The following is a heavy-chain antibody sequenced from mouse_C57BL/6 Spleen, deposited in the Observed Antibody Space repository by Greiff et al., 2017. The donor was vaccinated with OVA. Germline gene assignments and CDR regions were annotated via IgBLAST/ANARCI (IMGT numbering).Heavy chain of an antibody. J-gene: IGHJ2*01. CDR1: GYTFTSYW. CDR2: IDPSDSET. D-gene: IGHD5-1*01. CDR3: ARWSNYFDY. Sequence: QVQLQQPGAELVRPGSSVKLSCKASGYTFTSYWMHWVKQRPIQGLEWIGNIDPSDSETPYNQKFKDKATLTVDKSSSTAYMQLSSLTSEDSAVYYCARWSNYFDYWGQGTTLTVSS. V-gene: IGHV1-52*01.